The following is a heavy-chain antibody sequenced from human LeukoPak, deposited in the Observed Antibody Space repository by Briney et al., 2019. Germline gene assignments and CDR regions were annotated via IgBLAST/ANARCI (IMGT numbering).Heavy chain of an antibody. D-gene: IGHD2-2*01. CDR2: INHSGST. J-gene: IGHJ4*02. CDR3: ASRYCSSTSCLDY. Sequence: SETLSLTCAVYGGSYSGYYWSWIRQPPGKGLEWIGEINHSGSTNYNPSLKSRVTISVDTSKNQFSLKLSSVTAADTAVYYCASRYCSSTSCLDYWGQGTLVTVSS. V-gene: IGHV4-34*01. CDR1: GGSYSGYY.